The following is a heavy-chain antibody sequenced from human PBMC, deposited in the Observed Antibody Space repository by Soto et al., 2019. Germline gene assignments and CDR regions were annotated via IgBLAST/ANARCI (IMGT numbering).Heavy chain of an antibody. D-gene: IGHD1-1*01. CDR1: AFTVSPST. CDR3: ARPLAGTAYYYGMDV. V-gene: IGHV3-21*02. CDR2: SNIITGDM. J-gene: IGHJ6*02. Sequence: EVQLVESGGGRVKPGGSLRLSCAASAFTVSPSTLTWVRQAPGKGLEWVAPSNIITGDMYYADSVKGRFTVSRDNARNTLYLQMNSLKDDDTAVYYCARPLAGTAYYYGMDVWGQGTTVTVSS.